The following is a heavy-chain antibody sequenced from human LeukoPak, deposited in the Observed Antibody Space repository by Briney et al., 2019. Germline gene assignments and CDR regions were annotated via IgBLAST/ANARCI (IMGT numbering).Heavy chain of an antibody. Sequence: GGSLRLPCAASGITVSSYAMSWVRQAPGKGLDWVSSISGSGGSTHYADSVKGRFTISRDNAKNTLYLQMDSLRGEDTAVYYCAKRTEYCSSTRCAFWYFDLWGRGTLVTVS. J-gene: IGHJ2*01. CDR3: AKRTEYCSSTRCAFWYFDL. V-gene: IGHV3-23*01. D-gene: IGHD2-2*01. CDR2: ISGSGGST. CDR1: GITVSSYA.